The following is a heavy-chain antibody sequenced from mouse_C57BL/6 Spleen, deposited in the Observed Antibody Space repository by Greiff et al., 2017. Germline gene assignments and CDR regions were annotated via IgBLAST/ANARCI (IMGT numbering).Heavy chain of an antibody. J-gene: IGHJ4*01. Sequence: EVKLVESGGDLVKPGGSLKLSCAASGFTFSSYGMSWVRQTPDKRLEWVATISSGGSYTYYPDSVKGRFTISRDNAKNTLYLQMSSLKSEDTAMYYCARQDDGYAMDYWGQGTSVTVSS. CDR3: ARQDDGYAMDY. CDR1: GFTFSSYG. V-gene: IGHV5-6*01. CDR2: ISSGGSYT. D-gene: IGHD2-12*01.